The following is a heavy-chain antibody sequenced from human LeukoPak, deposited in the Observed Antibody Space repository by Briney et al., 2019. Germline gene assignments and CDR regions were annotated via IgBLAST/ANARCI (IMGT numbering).Heavy chain of an antibody. CDR1: GFTVSSNY. J-gene: IGHJ4*02. CDR3: ARRGYCSSTSCPIGQYFDY. D-gene: IGHD2-2*01. V-gene: IGHV3-53*01. CDR2: IYSGGST. Sequence: GGSLRLSCAASGFTVSSNYMSWVRHAPGKGLEWVSVIYSGGSTYYADSVKGRFTISRDNSKNTLYLQMNSLRAEDTAVYYCARRGYCSSTSCPIGQYFDYWGQGTLVTVSS.